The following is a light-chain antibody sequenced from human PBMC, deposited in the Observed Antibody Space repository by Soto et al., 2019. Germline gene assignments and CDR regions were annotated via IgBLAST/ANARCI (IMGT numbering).Light chain of an antibody. Sequence: DIQMTQSPSTLSASVGDSVTITCRASQAISSRLAWYQQKPGKAPKLLIYKTSTLEGGVPSRFSGSGSGTEFTLTISSLQPDVLAIYYCQHYDTYSPFGGGTKVEIK. CDR3: QHYDTYSP. CDR1: QAISSR. V-gene: IGKV1-5*03. CDR2: KTS. J-gene: IGKJ4*02.